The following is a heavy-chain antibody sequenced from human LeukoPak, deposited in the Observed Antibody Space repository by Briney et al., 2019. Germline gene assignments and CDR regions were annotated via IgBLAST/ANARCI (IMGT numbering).Heavy chain of an antibody. D-gene: IGHD1-20*01. CDR2: IKQDGSKK. CDR1: GFPFSSYW. CDR3: ARYTWGSRLYHFDY. V-gene: IGHV3-7*01. J-gene: IGHJ4*02. Sequence: GGFLRLSCVASGFPFSSYWMTWVRQAPGKGLEWVANIKQDGSKKSYVDSVKGRFTISRDNAKNSLYLQMNSLRAEDTAVYYCARYTWGSRLYHFDYWGQGTLVTVSS.